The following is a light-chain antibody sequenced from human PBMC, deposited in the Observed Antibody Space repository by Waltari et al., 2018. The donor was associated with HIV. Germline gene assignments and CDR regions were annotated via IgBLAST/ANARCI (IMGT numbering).Light chain of an antibody. CDR1: SPHIAADYN. J-gene: IGLJ3*02. CDR3: HSYDSDRGPV. V-gene: IGLV1-40*01. CDR2: ANN. Sequence: QSVLTQPPSVSGAPEQRVTISCTGGSPHIAADYNVHWYQQPPGTAPRLLIYANNIRPSGVPDRFSGSKSGTSASLTITGLQAEDDATYYCHSYDSDRGPVFGGGTKLTVL.